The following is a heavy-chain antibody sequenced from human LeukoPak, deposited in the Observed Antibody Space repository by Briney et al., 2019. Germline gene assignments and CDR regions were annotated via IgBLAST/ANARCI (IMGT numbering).Heavy chain of an antibody. CDR3: ARDFPYDRSGYYWGYYFDY. J-gene: IGHJ4*02. V-gene: IGHV3-7*01. D-gene: IGHD3-22*01. CDR2: IKQDGSEK. CDR1: GFTFSSYW. Sequence: GGSLRLSCAASGFTFSSYWMSWVRQAPGKGLEWVANIKQDGSEKYYVDSVKGRFTISRDNARNSLYLQMNSLRAEDTAVYYCARDFPYDRSGYYWGYYFDYWGQGTLVTVSS.